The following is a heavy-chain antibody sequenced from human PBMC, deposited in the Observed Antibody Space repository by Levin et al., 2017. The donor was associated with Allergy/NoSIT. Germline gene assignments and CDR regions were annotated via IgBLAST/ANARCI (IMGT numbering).Heavy chain of an antibody. D-gene: IGHD4-23*01. Sequence: GGSLRLSCAASGFTFSNYAMSWVRQAPGKGLERVSAITNSGRTYYADSVKGRFTVSRDNSKNTLYLQMNSLRADDTAVYYCAKEMTTVVPVFDYWGQGTLVTVSS. CDR3: AKEMTTVVPVFDY. CDR2: ITNSGRT. J-gene: IGHJ4*02. CDR1: GFTFSNYA. V-gene: IGHV3-23*01.